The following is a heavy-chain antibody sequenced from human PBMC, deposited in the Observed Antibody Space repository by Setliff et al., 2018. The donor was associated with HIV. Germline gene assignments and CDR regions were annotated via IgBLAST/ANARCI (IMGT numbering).Heavy chain of an antibody. CDR2: LSPSGTT. J-gene: IGHJ4*02. CDR3: ARLHLRVPPSIFDY. V-gene: IGHV4-34*01. D-gene: IGHD2-2*01. Sequence: PSETLSLTCTVYGGSFSNYYTNWIRQPPGKGLEWIGELSPSGTTRPNPSLQSRVIISLDTSKNQFSLKLTSVTAADTAAYFCARLHLRVPPSIFDYWSPGTMVTVSS. CDR1: GGSFSNYY.